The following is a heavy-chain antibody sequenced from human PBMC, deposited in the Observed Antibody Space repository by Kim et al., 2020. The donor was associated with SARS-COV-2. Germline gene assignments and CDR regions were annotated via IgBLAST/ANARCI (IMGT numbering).Heavy chain of an antibody. J-gene: IGHJ5*01. CDR2: IYNDGSTK. D-gene: IGHD1-26*01. V-gene: IGHV3-30*03. CDR1: GFTVSSNY. CDR3: REEVEGNNW. Sequence: GGSLRLSCAASGFTVSSNYMRWVRQAPGKGLEWVAVIYNDGSTKYYADAERGRIIISNDNTNTTHYLKNNIITAENAADYCWREEVEGNNW.